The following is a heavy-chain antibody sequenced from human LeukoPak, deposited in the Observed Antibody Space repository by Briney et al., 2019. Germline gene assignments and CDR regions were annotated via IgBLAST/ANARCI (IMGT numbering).Heavy chain of an antibody. CDR2: INPNSDGT. Sequence: ASVKVSCKASGYTFTGYYIHWVRQAPGQGLEWMGWINPNSDGTDYAQKFQGRVTMTSDASINTAYMELSRLTSDDTAMYYCARGETWWEQRRYYDFWGQGTLATVSS. J-gene: IGHJ4*02. CDR3: ARGETWWEQRRYYDF. V-gene: IGHV1-2*02. D-gene: IGHD1-26*01. CDR1: GYTFTGYY.